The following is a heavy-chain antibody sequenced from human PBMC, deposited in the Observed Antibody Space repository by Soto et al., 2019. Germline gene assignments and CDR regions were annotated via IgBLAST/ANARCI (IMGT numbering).Heavy chain of an antibody. J-gene: IGHJ4*02. CDR3: LKLATPRH. V-gene: IGHV3-15*07. CDR2: IKSKTDGGTT. D-gene: IGHD5-12*01. Sequence: PGGSLRLSCAASGFDVSNAWMHWVRQAPGKGLEWVGRIKSKTDGGTTDHAAPVKGRFTISRDDSENTLYLQMNSLKTEDTAINYCLKLATPRHWGQGTLVTVSS. CDR1: GFDVSNAW.